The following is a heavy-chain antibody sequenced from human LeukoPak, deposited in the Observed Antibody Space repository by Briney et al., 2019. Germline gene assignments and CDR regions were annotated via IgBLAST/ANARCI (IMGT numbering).Heavy chain of an antibody. J-gene: IGHJ5*02. Sequence: GASVKVSCKASGHTFTSNDINWVRQATGQGLEWMGWMNPNSGNTGYAQKFQGRVTMTRNTSISTAYMELSGLRSEDTAVYYCARGQWEDGGNWFDPWGQGSLATVSS. CDR1: GHTFTSND. CDR2: MNPNSGNT. D-gene: IGHD1-26*01. V-gene: IGHV1-8*01. CDR3: ARGQWEDGGNWFDP.